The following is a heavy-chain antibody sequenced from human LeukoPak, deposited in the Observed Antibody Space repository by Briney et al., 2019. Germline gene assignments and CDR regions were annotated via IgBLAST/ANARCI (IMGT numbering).Heavy chain of an antibody. CDR3: ARVWIAARVKQWAFDI. CDR1: GGSFSGYY. V-gene: IGHV4-34*01. CDR2: INHSGST. D-gene: IGHD6-6*01. J-gene: IGHJ3*02. Sequence: ASETLSLTCAVYGGSFSGYYWSWIRQPPGRGLEWIGEINHSGSTNYNPSLKSRVTISVDTSKNQFSLKLSSVTAADTAVYYCARVWIAARVKQWAFDIWGQGTMVTVSS.